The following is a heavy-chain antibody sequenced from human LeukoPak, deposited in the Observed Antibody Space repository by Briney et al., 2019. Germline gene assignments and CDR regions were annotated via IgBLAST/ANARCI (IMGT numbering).Heavy chain of an antibody. V-gene: IGHV5-51*01. Sequence: GESLKISFQVSGYIFTHYWIGWVRPMPGKGLESMGLIYPADSDTTYSPSFQGQVTISADKSISTVYLQWSSLKASDTAMYYCARQSRDGSKTRGYYFDYWGQGTLVTVSS. CDR1: GYIFTHYW. CDR3: ARQSRDGSKTRGYYFDY. D-gene: IGHD3-10*01. J-gene: IGHJ4*02. CDR2: IYPADSDT.